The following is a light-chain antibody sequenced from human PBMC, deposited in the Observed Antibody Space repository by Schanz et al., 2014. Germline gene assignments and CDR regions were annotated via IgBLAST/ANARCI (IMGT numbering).Light chain of an antibody. CDR1: SSDVGGYNY. V-gene: IGLV2-8*01. J-gene: IGLJ2*01. CDR2: EVN. CDR3: CSYAGTYTLGV. Sequence: QSVLTQPPSASGSPGQSVTISCTGTSSDVGGYNYVSWYQQHPGKAPKLMIYEVNKRPSGVPDRFSGSKSGNTASLTISGLQAEDEADYYCCSYAGTYTLGVFGGGTKLTVL.